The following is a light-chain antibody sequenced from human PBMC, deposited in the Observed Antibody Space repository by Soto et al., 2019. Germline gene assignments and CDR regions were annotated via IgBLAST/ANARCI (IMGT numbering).Light chain of an antibody. CDR2: KVS. CDR3: MQGTHRPIT. Sequence: DVVMTQSPLSLPVTLGQPASISCRSNQSPVHSDGIAYFSWFQQRPGRSPRRLIYKVSNRDSGVPARFSGSGSGTDFALKISRVEAEDVGVYYCMQGTHRPITFGQGTRLEIK. CDR1: QSPVHSDGIAY. V-gene: IGKV2-30*02. J-gene: IGKJ5*01.